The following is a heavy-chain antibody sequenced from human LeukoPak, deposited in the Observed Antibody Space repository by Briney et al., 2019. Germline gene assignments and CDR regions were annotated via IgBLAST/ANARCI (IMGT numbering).Heavy chain of an antibody. CDR1: GYTFTGYY. CDR3: AREEGYRDFWSGYSNPKECDY. J-gene: IGHJ4*02. V-gene: IGHV1-2*02. D-gene: IGHD3-3*01. CDR2: INPNSGGT. Sequence: ASVKVSCKASGYTFTGYYMHWVRQAPGQGLEWMGWINPNSGGTNYAQKFQGRVTMTRDTSISTAYMELSRLRSDDTAVYYCAREEGYRDFWSGYSNPKECDYWGQGTLVTVSS.